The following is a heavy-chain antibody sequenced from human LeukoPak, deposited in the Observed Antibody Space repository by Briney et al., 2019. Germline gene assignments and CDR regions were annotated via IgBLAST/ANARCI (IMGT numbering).Heavy chain of an antibody. CDR1: GYTFTSYY. J-gene: IGHJ6*03. D-gene: IGHD4-23*01. CDR2: INPSGGST. V-gene: IGHV1-46*01. Sequence: ASVKVSCKASGYTFTSYYMHWVRQAPGQGLEWMGIINPSGGSTSYAQKFQGRVTMTRDMSTSTVYMELSSLRSEDTAVYYCARNYGGKRPYYYYYYYMDVWGKGTTVTVSS. CDR3: ARNYGGKRPYYYYYYYMDV.